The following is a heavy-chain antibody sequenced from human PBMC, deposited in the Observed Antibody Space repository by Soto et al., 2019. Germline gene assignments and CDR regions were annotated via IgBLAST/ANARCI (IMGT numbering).Heavy chain of an antibody. CDR2: ISSSSSYI. V-gene: IGHV3-21*01. D-gene: IGHD3-10*01. CDR3: ARNMVRGVIRNSDY. J-gene: IGHJ4*02. Sequence: GGSLRLSCAASGFTFSSYSMNWVRQAPGKGLEWVSSISSSSSYIYYADSVKGRFTISRDNAKNSLYLQMNSLRAEDTAVYYCARNMVRGVIRNSDYWGQGTLVTVSS. CDR1: GFTFSSYS.